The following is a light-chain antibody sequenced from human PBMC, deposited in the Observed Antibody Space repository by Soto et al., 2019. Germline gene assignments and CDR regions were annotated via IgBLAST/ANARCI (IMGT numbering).Light chain of an antibody. CDR2: GAS. Sequence: EIVLTQSPGTLSLSPGERATLSCRASQSVSNNYLAWYLQKPGQAPRLLIYGASNRATGIPDRFSASGSGTDFTLTISRLEPEDCAVYYCQQYGSSGTFGQGTKVEIK. V-gene: IGKV3-20*01. CDR1: QSVSNNY. J-gene: IGKJ1*01. CDR3: QQYGSSGT.